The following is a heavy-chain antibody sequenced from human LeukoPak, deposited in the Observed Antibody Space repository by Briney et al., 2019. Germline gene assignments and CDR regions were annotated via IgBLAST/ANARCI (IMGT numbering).Heavy chain of an antibody. V-gene: IGHV4-61*02. CDR3: ARDQRLRGSSSWYPVGY. CDR1: GGSISSGSYY. Sequence: SETLSLTCTVSGGSISSGSYYWSWIRQPAGKGLEWIGRIYTSGSTNYNPSLKSRVTISVDTSKSQFSLKLSSVTAADTAVYYCARDQRLRGSSSWYPVGYWGQGTLVTVSS. D-gene: IGHD6-13*01. CDR2: IYTSGST. J-gene: IGHJ4*02.